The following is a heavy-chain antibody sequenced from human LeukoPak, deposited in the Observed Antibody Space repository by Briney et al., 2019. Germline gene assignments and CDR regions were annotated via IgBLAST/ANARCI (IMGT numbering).Heavy chain of an antibody. CDR2: IYYSGST. D-gene: IGHD3-22*01. CDR3: ARGGYYYDSSGYYSAFDI. V-gene: IGHV4-31*03. J-gene: IGHJ3*02. Sequence: SETLSLTCTVSGGSTSSSSYYWGWIRQPPGKGLEWIGYIYYSGSTYYNPSLKSRVTISVDTSKNQFSLKLSSVTAADTAVYYCARGGYYYDSSGYYSAFDIWGQGTMVTVSS. CDR1: GGSTSSSSYY.